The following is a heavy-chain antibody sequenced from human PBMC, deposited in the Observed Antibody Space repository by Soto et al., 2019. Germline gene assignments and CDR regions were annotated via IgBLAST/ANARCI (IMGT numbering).Heavy chain of an antibody. V-gene: IGHV3-23*01. CDR3: AKAQRLYDSSAFFDY. CDR2: ISGSGGST. J-gene: IGHJ4*01. CDR1: GFTFSSYA. Sequence: EVQLLESGGGLVQPGGSLRLSCAASGFTFSSYAMSWVRQAPGKGLEWVSAISGSGGSTYYADSVKGRFTISRDNSKNTLYMQMNSLRAEDTAVYYCAKAQRLYDSSAFFDYWCHGTLVTVSS. D-gene: IGHD3-22*01.